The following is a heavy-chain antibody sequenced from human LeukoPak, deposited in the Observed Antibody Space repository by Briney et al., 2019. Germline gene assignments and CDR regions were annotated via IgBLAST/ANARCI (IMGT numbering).Heavy chain of an antibody. CDR2: ISSSSSYI. V-gene: IGHV3-21*01. CDR3: ARTANYYDSSGLYYDAFDI. J-gene: IGHJ3*02. D-gene: IGHD3-22*01. CDR1: GFTFSSYS. Sequence: GGSLRLSCAASGFTFSSYSMNWVRQAPGKGLEWVSSISSSSSYIYYADSVKGRFTISRDNAKNSLYLQMNSLRAEDTAVYYCARTANYYDSSGLYYDAFDIWGQGTMVTVSS.